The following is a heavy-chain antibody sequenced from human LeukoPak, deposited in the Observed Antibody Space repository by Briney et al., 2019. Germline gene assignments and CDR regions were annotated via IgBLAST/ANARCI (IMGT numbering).Heavy chain of an antibody. CDR2: VDPEDGET. CDR3: ATDGETTVVTRPWYFDY. V-gene: IGHV1-69-2*01. CDR1: GYTFTDYY. D-gene: IGHD4-23*01. J-gene: IGHJ4*02. Sequence: ATVKISCKASGYTFTDYYMHWVQQAPGKGLEWMGRVDPEDGETIYAEKFQGRVTITADTSTDTAYMELSSLRSEDTAVYYCATDGETTVVTRPWYFDYWGQGTLVTVSS.